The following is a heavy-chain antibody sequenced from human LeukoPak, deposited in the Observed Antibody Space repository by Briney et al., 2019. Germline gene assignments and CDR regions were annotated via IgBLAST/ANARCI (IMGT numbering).Heavy chain of an antibody. Sequence: GGSLRLSCAASGFTFSSDVMSWVRQAPGKGLEWVSAISGSGGRTYYADSVKGRFTISRDNSKNTLYLQMNSLRAEDTAVYYCANGVVPAAIYYFDYWGQGTLVTVSS. D-gene: IGHD2-2*01. CDR2: ISGSGGRT. J-gene: IGHJ4*02. CDR3: ANGVVPAAIYYFDY. CDR1: GFTFSSDV. V-gene: IGHV3-23*01.